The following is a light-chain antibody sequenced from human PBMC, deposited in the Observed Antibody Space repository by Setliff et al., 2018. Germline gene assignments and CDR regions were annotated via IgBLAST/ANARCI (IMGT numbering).Light chain of an antibody. CDR3: SSYTSNSTYV. Sequence: QSVLARPASVSGSPGQSITISCTGTGTYNYVSWYQQHPGKAPQLIIYDVTNRPSGVSNRFSASKSGNTASLTISGLQPEDDADYYCSSYTSNSTYVFGTGTKVTVL. V-gene: IGLV2-14*03. CDR1: GTYNY. J-gene: IGLJ1*01. CDR2: DVT.